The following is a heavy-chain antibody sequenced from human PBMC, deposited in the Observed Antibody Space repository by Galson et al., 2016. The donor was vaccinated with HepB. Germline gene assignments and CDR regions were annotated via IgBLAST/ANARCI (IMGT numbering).Heavy chain of an antibody. D-gene: IGHD6-19*01. CDR3: AGDYYSSGWAYY. CDR1: GFAFSDYW. CDR2: ISYDESNK. V-gene: IGHV3-30*03. Sequence: SLRLSCAASGFAFSDYWMNWVRQTPGKGLEWVAVISYDESNKYYTDSVKGRFTISRDSSKYTLYLQMNSLRAEDTAMYYCAGDYYSSGWAYYWGQGTLVTVSS. J-gene: IGHJ4*02.